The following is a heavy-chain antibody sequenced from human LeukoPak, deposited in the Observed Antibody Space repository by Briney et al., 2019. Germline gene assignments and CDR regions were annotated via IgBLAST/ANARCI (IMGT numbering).Heavy chain of an antibody. CDR1: GFTFSSYA. CDR3: AKEKFSSSPLACPVY. J-gene: IGHJ4*02. CDR2: ISYDGSNK. V-gene: IGHV3-30-3*01. D-gene: IGHD6-6*01. Sequence: GGSLRLSCAASGFTFSSYAMHWVRQAPGKGLEWVAVISYDGSNKYYADSVKGRFTISRDNSKNTVHLQMNSLRAEDTAVYYCAKEKFSSSPLACPVYWGQGTLVTVSS.